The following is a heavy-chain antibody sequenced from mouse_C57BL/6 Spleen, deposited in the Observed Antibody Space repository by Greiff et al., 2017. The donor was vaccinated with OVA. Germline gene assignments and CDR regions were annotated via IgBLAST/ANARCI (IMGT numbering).Heavy chain of an antibody. J-gene: IGHJ1*03. CDR3: ARRELQWMYFDV. D-gene: IGHD1-3*01. CDR1: GYTFTSYW. V-gene: IGHV1-55*01. CDR2: IYPGSGST. Sequence: QVQLQQPGAELVKPGASVKMSCKASGYTFTSYWITWVKQRPGQGLEWIGDIYPGSGSTNYNEKFKSKATLTVDTSYSTAYMQLSSLTSEDSAVYDCARRELQWMYFDVWGTGTTVTVSS.